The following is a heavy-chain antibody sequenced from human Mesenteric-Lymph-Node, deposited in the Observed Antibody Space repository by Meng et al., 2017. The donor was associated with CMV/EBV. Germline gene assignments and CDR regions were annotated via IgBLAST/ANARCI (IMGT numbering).Heavy chain of an antibody. CDR3: ARGGRGIQLWTTIDY. CDR1: GYTFTNYA. CDR2: ISPYNGDT. J-gene: IGHJ4*02. D-gene: IGHD5-18*01. V-gene: IGHV1-18*01. Sequence: ASVKVSCKASGYTFTNYAFNWVRQAPGQGLEWMGWISPYNGDTKFAQKLQGRVTLTTDTSTSTAYMELTSLRSDDTAVYYCARGGRGIQLWTTIDYWGQGTLVTVSS.